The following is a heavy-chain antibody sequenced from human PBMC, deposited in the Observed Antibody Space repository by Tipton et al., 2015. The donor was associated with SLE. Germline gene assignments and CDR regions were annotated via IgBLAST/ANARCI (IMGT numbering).Heavy chain of an antibody. CDR1: GYSFTTYW. CDR2: IYPGDSNT. D-gene: IGHD2-15*01. J-gene: IGHJ5*02. CDR3: ARMSSGVVPATVHWIDP. Sequence: QSGAEVKKQGESLKISCKGSGYSFTTYWIGWVRQMPGKGLEWMGIIYPGDSNTRYSPSFQGHVTISADKSISTAYLQWSSLKASDTAMYYCARMSSGVVPATVHWIDPWGQGTLVTVSS. V-gene: IGHV5-51*03.